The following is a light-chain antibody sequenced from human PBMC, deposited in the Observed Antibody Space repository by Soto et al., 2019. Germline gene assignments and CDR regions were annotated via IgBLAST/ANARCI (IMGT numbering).Light chain of an antibody. Sequence: DIQMTQSPSTLSASVGDTVTITFGASHNINRRLAWYQQKPGKAPKLLIYAASSLQSGVPSRFSGSGSGTDFTLTISSLQPEDFATYYCQQSYSTPRTFGQGTKVDIK. CDR1: HNINRR. J-gene: IGKJ1*01. CDR3: QQSYSTPRT. CDR2: AAS. V-gene: IGKV1-39*01.